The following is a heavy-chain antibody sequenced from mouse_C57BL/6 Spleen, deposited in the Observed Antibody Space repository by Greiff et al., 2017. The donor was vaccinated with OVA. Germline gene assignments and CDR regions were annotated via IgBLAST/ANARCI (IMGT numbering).Heavy chain of an antibody. J-gene: IGHJ1*03. CDR2: IYPRDGST. Sequence: VKLMESGPELVKPGASVKLSCKASGYTFTSYDINWVKQRPGQGLEWLGWIYPRDGSTKYNEKFKGKATLTVDTSSSTAYMELHSLTSEDSAVYFCARWDYGMITTGWYFDVGGTGTTVTVSS. CDR3: ARWDYGMITTGWYFDV. CDR1: GYTFTSYD. V-gene: IGHV1-85*01. D-gene: IGHD2-4*01.